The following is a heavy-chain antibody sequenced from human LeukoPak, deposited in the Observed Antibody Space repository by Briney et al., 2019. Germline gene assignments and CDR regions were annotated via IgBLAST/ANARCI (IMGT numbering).Heavy chain of an antibody. Sequence: GGSLRLSCAASGFTFSSYAMSWVRQAPGKGLEWVSAISGSGSSTYYADSVKGRFTISRDNSKNTLYLQMNSLRAEDTAVYYCAKTPYSSSWYYFQHWGQGTLVTVSS. J-gene: IGHJ1*01. V-gene: IGHV3-23*01. CDR2: ISGSGSST. D-gene: IGHD6-13*01. CDR3: AKTPYSSSWYYFQH. CDR1: GFTFSSYA.